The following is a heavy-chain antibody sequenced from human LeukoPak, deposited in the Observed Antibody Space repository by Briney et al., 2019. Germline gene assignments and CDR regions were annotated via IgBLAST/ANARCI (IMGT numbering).Heavy chain of an antibody. CDR2: ISGSGGST. J-gene: IGHJ4*02. V-gene: IGHV3-23*01. CDR3: AKLPQSGSGWSDYYFDY. Sequence: GGSLRLSCAASGFTFSSYAMSWVRQAPGKGLEWVSAISGSGGSTYYADSVKGRFTISRDNSKNTLYLQMNSLRAEDTAVYYCAKLPQSGSGWSDYYFDYWGQGTLVTVSS. CDR1: GFTFSSYA. D-gene: IGHD6-19*01.